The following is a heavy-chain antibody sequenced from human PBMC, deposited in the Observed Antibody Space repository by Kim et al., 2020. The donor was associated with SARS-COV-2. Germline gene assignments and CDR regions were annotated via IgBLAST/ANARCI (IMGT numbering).Heavy chain of an antibody. V-gene: IGHV3-30*04. CDR2: ISYDGSNK. CDR1: GFTFSSYA. D-gene: IGHD2-15*01. CDR3: ARDRMAVVAANFQH. Sequence: GGSLRLSCAASGFTFSSYAMHWVRQAPGKGLEWVAVISYDGSNKYYADSVKGRFTISRDNSKNTLYLQMNSLRAEDTAVYYCARDRMAVVAANFQHWGQGTLVTVSS. J-gene: IGHJ1*01.